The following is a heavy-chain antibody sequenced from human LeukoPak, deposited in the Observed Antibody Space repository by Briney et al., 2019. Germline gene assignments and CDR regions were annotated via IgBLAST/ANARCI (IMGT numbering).Heavy chain of an antibody. V-gene: IGHV3-23*01. CDR2: ISGRGDSA. CDR3: AKDRVDGSGSQFDA. J-gene: IGHJ4*02. Sequence: PGGSLTLSCAVSGLNFKFYAMSWVRQAPGKGLEWVSGISGRGDSADYADSVKGRFTISKDNAMDTLFLQMNSLRADDTAVYYCAKDRVDGSGSQFDAWGQGSLVTVSS. CDR1: GLNFKFYA. D-gene: IGHD3-10*01.